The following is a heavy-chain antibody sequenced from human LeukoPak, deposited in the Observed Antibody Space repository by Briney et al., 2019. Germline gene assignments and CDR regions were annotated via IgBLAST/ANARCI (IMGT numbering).Heavy chain of an antibody. Sequence: SGTLSLTCSVSGDDISSSNWWTWVRQPPQKGLEWIGEVYHSGSMNYNPSLKSRIYMSVDKPQNRFPLRLTSVTAADTAVYFCARVSGSGLYFKSFDPWGQGTLVIVSS. V-gene: IGHV4-4*02. CDR1: GDDISSSNW. D-gene: IGHD3-10*01. J-gene: IGHJ5*01. CDR3: ARVSGSGLYFKSFDP. CDR2: VYHSGSM.